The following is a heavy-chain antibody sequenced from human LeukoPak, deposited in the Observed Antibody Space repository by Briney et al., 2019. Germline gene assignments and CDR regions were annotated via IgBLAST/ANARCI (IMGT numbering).Heavy chain of an antibody. Sequence: PSGTLSLACAVSGGSISSSNRWSWVRQPPGKGLEWIGVIYHSGSTNYNPSLKSRVTISVDKSKNQFSLKLSSVTGAGTAVYYCAVGGVYMRGGAEAFDIWGQGTMVTVSS. J-gene: IGHJ3*02. CDR2: IYHSGST. V-gene: IGHV4-4*02. D-gene: IGHD3-10*01. CDR1: GGSISSSNR. CDR3: AVGGVYMRGGAEAFDI.